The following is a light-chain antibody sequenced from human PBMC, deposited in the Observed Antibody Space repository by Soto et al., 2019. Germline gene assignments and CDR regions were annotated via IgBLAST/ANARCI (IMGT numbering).Light chain of an antibody. CDR3: SSYTSSSTPV. CDR1: NSDVGGYNY. Sequence: QSVLTQPASVSGSPGQSIAISCTGTNSDVGGYNYVSWYQQHPGKAPKLMIYEVSNRPSGVSNRFSGSKSGNTASLTISGLLAEDEADYYCSSYTSSSTPVFGTGTKVTVL. CDR2: EVS. J-gene: IGLJ1*01. V-gene: IGLV2-14*01.